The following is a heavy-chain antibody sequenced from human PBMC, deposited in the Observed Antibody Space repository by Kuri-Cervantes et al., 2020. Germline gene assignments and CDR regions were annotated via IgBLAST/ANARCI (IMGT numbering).Heavy chain of an antibody. D-gene: IGHD5-18*01. CDR1: GFTFSSYW. Sequence: GGSLRLSCAASGFTFSSYWMSWVRQAPGKGLEWVANIKQDGSETYYVDSVAGRFTISRDNAKNSLYLQMNSLRAEDTAVYYCTVQLWPSWGFDPWGQGTLVTVSS. CDR2: IKQDGSET. CDR3: TVQLWPSWGFDP. V-gene: IGHV3-7*03. J-gene: IGHJ5*02.